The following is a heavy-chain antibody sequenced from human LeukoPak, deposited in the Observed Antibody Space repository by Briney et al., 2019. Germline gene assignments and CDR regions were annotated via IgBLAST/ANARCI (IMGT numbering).Heavy chain of an antibody. CDR2: IYYSGST. V-gene: IGHV4-39*06. CDR3: ARDGGSSYGYNWYFDL. D-gene: IGHD5-18*01. Sequence: SETLSLTCTVSGGSISSGSYYWGWIRQPPGKGLEWIGSIYYSGSTYYNPSLKSRVTISVDRSKNQFPLKLSSVTAADTAVYYCARDGGSSYGYNWYFDLWGRGTLVTVSS. CDR1: GGSISSGSYY. J-gene: IGHJ2*01.